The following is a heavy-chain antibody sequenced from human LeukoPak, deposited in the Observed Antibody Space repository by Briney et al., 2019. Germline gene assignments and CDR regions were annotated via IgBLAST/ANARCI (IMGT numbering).Heavy chain of an antibody. CDR2: IGGSGSRT. Sequence: GGSLRLSCADSGFTFSSYAMSWVRQAPGKSLEWVSGIGGSGSRTYYADTVKGRFTISRDNSKNTLYLQMNSLRAEDTAVYYCARDRVGATDYFDYWGQGTLVTVSS. D-gene: IGHD1-26*01. CDR3: ARDRVGATDYFDY. J-gene: IGHJ4*02. CDR1: GFTFSSYA. V-gene: IGHV3-23*01.